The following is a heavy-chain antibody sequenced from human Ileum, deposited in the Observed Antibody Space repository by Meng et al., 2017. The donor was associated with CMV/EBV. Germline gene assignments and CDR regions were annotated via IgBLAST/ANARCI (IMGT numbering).Heavy chain of an antibody. D-gene: IGHD1-14*01. J-gene: IGHJ4*02. V-gene: IGHV3-21*06. CDR3: ITEVLGGDY. Sequence: GESLKISCAASGFTFSSYSMNWVRQAPGKGLEWVSSISSSSSYIYYADSVKGRFTISRDNAKNTLYLQMNSLRAEDTAFYYCITEVLGGDYWGQGTLVTVSS. CDR2: ISSSSSYI. CDR1: GFTFSSYS.